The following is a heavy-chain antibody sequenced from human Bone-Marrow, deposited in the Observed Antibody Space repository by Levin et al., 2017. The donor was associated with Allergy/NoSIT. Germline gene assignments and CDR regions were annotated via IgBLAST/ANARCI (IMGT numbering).Heavy chain of an antibody. Sequence: PSETLSLTCTVSGGSISSYYWSWIRQPPGKGLEWIGYIYYSGSTNYNPSLKSRVTISVDTSKNQFSLKLSSVTAADTAVYYCARGKEYYGSGSYYNPRGDWFDPWGQGTLVTVSS. CDR2: IYYSGST. V-gene: IGHV4-59*01. J-gene: IGHJ5*02. CDR3: ARGKEYYGSGSYYNPRGDWFDP. CDR1: GGSISSYY. D-gene: IGHD3-10*01.